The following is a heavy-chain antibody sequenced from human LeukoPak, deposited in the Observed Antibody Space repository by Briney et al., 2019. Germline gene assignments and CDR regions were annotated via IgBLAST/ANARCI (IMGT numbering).Heavy chain of an antibody. V-gene: IGHV4-39*01. CDR3: ARQWGLDDDGDYTDY. Sequence: SETLSLTCTVSGGSISSSSYYWGWIRQPPGKGLEWIGSIYYSGSTYYNPSLKSRVTISVDTSKNQFSLKLSSVTAADTAVYYCARQWGLDDDGDYTDYWGQGTLVTVSS. J-gene: IGHJ4*02. D-gene: IGHD4-17*01. CDR1: GGSISSSSYY. CDR2: IYYSGST.